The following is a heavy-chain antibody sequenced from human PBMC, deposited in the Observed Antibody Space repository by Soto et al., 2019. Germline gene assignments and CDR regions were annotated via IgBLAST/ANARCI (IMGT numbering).Heavy chain of an antibody. D-gene: IGHD6-19*01. Sequence: ASVKVSCKASGYTFTGYYMHWVRQAPGQGLEWMGWINPNSGGTNYAQKFQGWVTMTRESSISTAYMELSRLRSDDTAVYYCARDALAVAGRVYYYGMDVWGQGTTVTVSS. CDR2: INPNSGGT. CDR1: GYTFTGYY. V-gene: IGHV1-2*04. CDR3: ARDALAVAGRVYYYGMDV. J-gene: IGHJ6*02.